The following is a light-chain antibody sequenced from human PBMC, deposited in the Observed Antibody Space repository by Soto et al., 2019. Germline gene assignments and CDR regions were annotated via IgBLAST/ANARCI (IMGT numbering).Light chain of an antibody. V-gene: IGLV2-14*01. CDR3: SSYTSSSTLENV. J-gene: IGLJ1*01. Sequence: QSVLTQPASVSGSPGQSITISCTGTSSDVGGYNYVSWYQQHPGKAPKLMIYEVNNRPSGVSNRFSGSKSGNTASLTISGLQAEDEADYYCSSYTSSSTLENVFGTGTKGTVL. CDR2: EVN. CDR1: SSDVGGYNY.